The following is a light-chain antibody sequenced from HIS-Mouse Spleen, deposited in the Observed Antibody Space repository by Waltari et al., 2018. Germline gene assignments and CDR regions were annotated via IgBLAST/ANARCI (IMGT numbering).Light chain of an antibody. CDR2: EVS. V-gene: IGLV2-8*01. J-gene: IGLJ2*01. CDR1: SSAVGGYNF. Sequence: QSALTQPPSASGSPGQSVTISCPDPSSAVGGYNFSSWYQQHPGKAPKLMIYEVSKRPSGVPDRFSGSKSGNTASLTVSGLQAEDEADYYCSSYAGSNNFVVFGGGTKLTVL. CDR3: SSYAGSNNFVV.